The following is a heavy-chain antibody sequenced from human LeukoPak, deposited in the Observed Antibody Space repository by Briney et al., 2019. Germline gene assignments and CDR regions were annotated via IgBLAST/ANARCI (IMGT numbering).Heavy chain of an antibody. V-gene: IGHV4-34*01. D-gene: IGHD6-19*01. CDR2: INHSGST. CDR1: GGSFSGYY. CDR3: ARHSSGWYVY. Sequence: KTSETLSLTRAVYGGSFSGYYWSWIRQPPGKGLEWIGEINHSGSTNYNPSLKSRVTISVDTSKNQFSLKLSSVTAADTAVYYCARHSSGWYVYWGQGTLVTVSS. J-gene: IGHJ4*02.